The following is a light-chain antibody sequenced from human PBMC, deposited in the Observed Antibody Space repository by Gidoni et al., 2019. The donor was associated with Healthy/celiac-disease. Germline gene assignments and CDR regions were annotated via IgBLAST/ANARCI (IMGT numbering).Light chain of an antibody. CDR2: WAS. Sequence: DIVMTQSPDSLAVSLGERATINCKSSQSVLYSSNNKNYLAWYQQKPGQPPKLLIYWASTRESGVPDRFSGSGSGTDFTLTISSLQAEDVAVYYCQQYYRTPWTFXQXTKVEIK. J-gene: IGKJ1*01. CDR1: QSVLYSSNNKNY. CDR3: QQYYRTPWT. V-gene: IGKV4-1*01.